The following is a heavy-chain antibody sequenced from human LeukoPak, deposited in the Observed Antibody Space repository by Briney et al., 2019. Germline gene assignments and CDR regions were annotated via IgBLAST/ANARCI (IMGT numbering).Heavy chain of an antibody. CDR3: ARDKDTASFDY. D-gene: IGHD5-18*01. CDR1: GFTFSSYS. Sequence: PGGSLRLSCAASGFTFSSYSMNWVRQAPGKGLEWVSSISSSSSYICYADSVKGRFTISRDNAKNSLYLQMNSLRAEDTAVYYCARDKDTASFDYWGQGTLVTVSS. CDR2: ISSSSSYI. V-gene: IGHV3-21*01. J-gene: IGHJ4*02.